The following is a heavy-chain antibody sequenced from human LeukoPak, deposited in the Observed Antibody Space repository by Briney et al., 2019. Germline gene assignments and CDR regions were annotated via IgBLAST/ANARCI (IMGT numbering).Heavy chain of an antibody. CDR1: GYTFISYG. Sequence: PGASVKVSCKASGYTFISYGISWVRQAPGQGLEWMGIINPSGGSTSYAQKFQGRVTMTGDTSTSTVYMELSSLRSEDTAVYYCARGRSSSWSQTLAVALDYWGQGTLVTVSS. V-gene: IGHV1-46*01. D-gene: IGHD6-13*01. CDR3: ARGRSSSWSQTLAVALDY. CDR2: INPSGGST. J-gene: IGHJ4*02.